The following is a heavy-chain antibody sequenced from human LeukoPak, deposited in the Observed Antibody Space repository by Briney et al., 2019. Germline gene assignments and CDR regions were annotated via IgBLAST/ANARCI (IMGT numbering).Heavy chain of an antibody. CDR2: ISAYNGNT. CDR1: GYTFTSYD. CDR3: ASPSGSYPNDAFDI. D-gene: IGHD1-26*01. Sequence: ASVKVSCKASGYTFTSYDINWVRQAPGQGLEWMGWISAYNGNTNYAQKLQGRVTMTTDTSTSTAYMELRSLRSDDTAVYYCASPSGSYPNDAFDIWGQGTMVTASS. V-gene: IGHV1-18*01. J-gene: IGHJ3*02.